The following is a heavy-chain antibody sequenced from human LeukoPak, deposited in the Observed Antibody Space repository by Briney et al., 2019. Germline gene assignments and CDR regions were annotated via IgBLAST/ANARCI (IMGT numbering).Heavy chain of an antibody. CDR2: TNPNSGNT. D-gene: IGHD6-19*01. CDR3: ARVAGSNY. J-gene: IGHJ4*02. CDR1: VYTFTSYD. V-gene: IGHV1-8*01. Sequence: ASVKVSCKASVYTFTSYDINWVRQATGQGLEWMGWTNPNSGNTGYAEKFQGRLTITRSTSISTAYMELSSLRSEDTAVYYCARVAGSNYWGQGTLVTVSS.